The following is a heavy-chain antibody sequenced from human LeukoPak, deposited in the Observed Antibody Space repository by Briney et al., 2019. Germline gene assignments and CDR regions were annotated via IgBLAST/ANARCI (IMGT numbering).Heavy chain of an antibody. Sequence: GGSLRLSCAASGFNFGAYTINWVRQAPGKGLEWVSVIYSGGSTYYADSVKGRFTISRDNSKNTLYLQMNSLRAEDTAVYYCARGGSYDYWGQGTLVTVSS. CDR2: IYSGGST. V-gene: IGHV3-53*01. CDR3: ARGGSYDY. CDR1: GFNFGAYT. D-gene: IGHD1-26*01. J-gene: IGHJ4*02.